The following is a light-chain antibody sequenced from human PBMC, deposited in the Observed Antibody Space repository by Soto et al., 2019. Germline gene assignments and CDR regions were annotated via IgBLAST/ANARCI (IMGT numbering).Light chain of an antibody. CDR2: GAS. V-gene: IGKV3-20*01. CDR3: QQYGSTPLT. CDR1: QSVITY. Sequence: ESVLTQSPGTLSLYPGERATLSCKASQSVITYLAWYQQKPGQAPRLLIYGASSRATGIPDRFSGSGSGTDFTLTISRLEPEDVAVYYCQQYGSTPLTFGGGTKVDIK. J-gene: IGKJ4*01.